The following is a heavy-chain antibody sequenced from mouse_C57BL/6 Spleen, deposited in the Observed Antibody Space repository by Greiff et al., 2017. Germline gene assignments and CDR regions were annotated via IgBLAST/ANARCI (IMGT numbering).Heavy chain of an antibody. CDR1: GYTFTSYW. CDR2: INPSSGYT. J-gene: IGHJ2*01. D-gene: IGHD2-2*01. CDR3: AKSGGGDDNYIDY. Sequence: QVQLQQSGAELVKPGASVKLSCKASGYTFTSYWMHWVKQRPGQGLEWIGYINPSSGYTKYNQTFKDKATLTADKSSSTAYMQLSSLTSEDSDVSNGAKSGGGDDNYIDYWGQGTTRTVSS. V-gene: IGHV1-7*01.